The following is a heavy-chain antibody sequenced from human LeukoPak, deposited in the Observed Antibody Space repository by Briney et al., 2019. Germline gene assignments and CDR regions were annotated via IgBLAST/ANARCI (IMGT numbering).Heavy chain of an antibody. D-gene: IGHD2-21*02. CDR3: ARGRREVVVTEPEIVDY. CDR2: IRQDGGEK. Sequence: PGGSLRLSCAVSGFTFSSYWMNWVRQAPGKGLEWVASIRQDGGEKSYVDSVKGRFTISRDNTKNSLYLQINSLRAEDTAVYYCARGRREVVVTEPEIVDYWGQGTLVTVSS. V-gene: IGHV3-7*01. CDR1: GFTFSSYW. J-gene: IGHJ4*02.